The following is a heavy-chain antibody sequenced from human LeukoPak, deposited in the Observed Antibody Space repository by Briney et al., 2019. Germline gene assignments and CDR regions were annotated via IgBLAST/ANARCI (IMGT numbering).Heavy chain of an antibody. Sequence: GGCLRLSCVASGFSFSNYAMSWVRQAPGKGLEWVSAISGSGGSTYYADSVKGRFTISRDNSKNTLYLQMNSLRAEDTAVYYCAKRVRGSNPYYFGYWGQGTLVTVSS. V-gene: IGHV3-23*01. CDR1: GFSFSNYA. CDR2: ISGSGGST. CDR3: AKRVRGSNPYYFGY. D-gene: IGHD5-12*01. J-gene: IGHJ4*02.